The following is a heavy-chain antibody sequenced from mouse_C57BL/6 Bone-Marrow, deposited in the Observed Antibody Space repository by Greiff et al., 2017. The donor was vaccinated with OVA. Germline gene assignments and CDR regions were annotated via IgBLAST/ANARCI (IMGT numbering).Heavy chain of an antibody. J-gene: IGHJ3*01. D-gene: IGHD4-1*01. CDR2: SRNKANDYTT. CDR1: GFTFSDFY. CDR3: ARDETGFFAY. V-gene: IGHV7-1*01. Sequence: VMLVESGGGLVQSGRSLRLSCATSGFTFSDFYMEWVRQAPGKGLEWIAASRNKANDYTTEYSASVKGRFIVSRDTSQSILYLQMNALRAEDTAIYYCARDETGFFAYWGQGTLVTVSA.